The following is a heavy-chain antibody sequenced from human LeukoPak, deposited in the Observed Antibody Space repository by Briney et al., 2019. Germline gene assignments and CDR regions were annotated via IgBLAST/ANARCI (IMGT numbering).Heavy chain of an antibody. CDR1: GGSISSYY. J-gene: IGHJ4*02. V-gene: IGHV4-59*01. Sequence: SETLSLTCTVSGGSISSYYWTWIRQPPGKGLEWIGYIYYSGSTNYNPSLKSRVTISVDTSKNQFSLNLSSVTAADTAVYYCARGYSSSSATFDYWGQGTLVTVSS. CDR2: IYYSGST. CDR3: ARGYSSSSATFDY. D-gene: IGHD6-6*01.